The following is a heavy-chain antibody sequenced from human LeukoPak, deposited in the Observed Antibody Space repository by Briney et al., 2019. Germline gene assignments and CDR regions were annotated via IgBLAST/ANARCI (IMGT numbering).Heavy chain of an antibody. CDR1: GGSISSSNW. V-gene: IGHV4-4*02. D-gene: IGHD2-21*02. CDR3: ARTYCGGDCRGYYYHYYMDV. CDR2: IYHSGST. J-gene: IGHJ6*03. Sequence: PSETLSLTCAVSGGSISSSNWWSWVRQPPGKGLEWIGEIYHSGSTNYNPSLKSRVTISVDKSKNQFSLKLSSVTAADTAVYYCARTYCGGDCRGYYYHYYMDVWGKGTTVTISS.